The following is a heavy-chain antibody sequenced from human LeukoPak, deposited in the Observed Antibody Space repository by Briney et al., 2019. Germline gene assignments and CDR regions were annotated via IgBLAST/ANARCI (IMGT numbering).Heavy chain of an antibody. D-gene: IGHD1-7*01. CDR1: GDSVSSSSSA. CDR2: TYYRSKWYH. J-gene: IGHJ4*02. CDR3: ARNYSPDFDY. Sequence: SQTLSLTCTISGDSVSSSSSAWNWIRQSPSRGLEWLGRTYYRSKWYHDYAVSVKSRITINPDTSKNQFSLQLNSVTPEDTAVYYCARNYSPDFDYWGQGTLVTVSS. V-gene: IGHV6-1*01.